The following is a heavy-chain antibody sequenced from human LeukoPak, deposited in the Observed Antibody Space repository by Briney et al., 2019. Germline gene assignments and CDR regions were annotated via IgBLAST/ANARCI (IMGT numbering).Heavy chain of an antibody. V-gene: IGHV4-30-4*01. CDR3: ARNLHTIFGVVIINYFDY. D-gene: IGHD3-3*01. Sequence: PSETLSLTCTVSGGSISSGDYYWSWIRQPPGKGLEWIGYIYYSGSTYYNPSLKSRVTISVDTSKNQFSLKLSSVTAADTAVYYCARNLHTIFGVVIINYFDYWGQGTLVTVSS. J-gene: IGHJ4*02. CDR1: GGSISSGDYY. CDR2: IYYSGST.